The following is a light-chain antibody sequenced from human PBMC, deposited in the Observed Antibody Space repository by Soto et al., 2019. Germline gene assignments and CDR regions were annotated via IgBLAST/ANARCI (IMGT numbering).Light chain of an antibody. CDR2: EVS. CDR3: SSYGGRNNLL. J-gene: IGLJ2*01. Sequence: QSALTQPPSASWSPGQSVTISCTGTSSDVGGYNYVSWYQQHPGKAPKVMIYEVSKRPSGAPDRFSGTKSGNTASLTVSGLQAEDEADYYCSSYGGRNNLLFGGGTKVTVL. V-gene: IGLV2-8*01. CDR1: SSDVGGYNY.